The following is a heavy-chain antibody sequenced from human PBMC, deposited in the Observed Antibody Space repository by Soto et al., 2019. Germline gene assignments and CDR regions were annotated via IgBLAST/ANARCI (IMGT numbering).Heavy chain of an antibody. CDR2: IYYSGST. J-gene: IGHJ4*02. D-gene: IGHD6-13*01. Sequence: SETLSLTCTVSGGSISSYYWSWIRQPPGKGLEWIGYIYYSGSTNYNPSLKSRVTISVDTSKNQFSLKLSSVTAADTAVYYCARGRIAAATDRDGNYFDYWGQGTLVTVSS. CDR3: ARGRIAAATDRDGNYFDY. V-gene: IGHV4-59*01. CDR1: GGSISSYY.